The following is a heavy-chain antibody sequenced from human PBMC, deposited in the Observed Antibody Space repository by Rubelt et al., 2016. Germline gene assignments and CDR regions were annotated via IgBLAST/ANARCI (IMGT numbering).Heavy chain of an antibody. CDR3: ARDSREWWLRLDNWFDP. CDR2: INTNTGNP. Sequence: QVQLVQSGAEVKKPGASLKVSCKASGYTFTTYGMNWVRQAPGQGLEWMGWINTNTGNPTYAQGFTGRFVFSLDTSVSTAYLQISSLKAEDTAVYYCARDSREWWLRLDNWFDPWGQGTLVTVSS. CDR1: GYTFTTYG. J-gene: IGHJ5*02. D-gene: IGHD5-12*01. V-gene: IGHV7-4-1*02.